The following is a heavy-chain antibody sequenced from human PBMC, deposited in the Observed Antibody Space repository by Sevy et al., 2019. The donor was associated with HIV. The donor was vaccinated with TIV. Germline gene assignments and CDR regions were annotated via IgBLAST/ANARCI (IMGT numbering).Heavy chain of an antibody. Sequence: GGSLRLSCAASGFILSTYSMNWVRQAPGKGLEWVSYISSSSSNIYYAYSVKGRFTISRDNAKNSLYLQMNSLRDEDTAVDYYARTTYYYGSGSYKYFDYWGQGALVTVSS. J-gene: IGHJ4*02. CDR3: ARTTYYYGSGSYKYFDY. V-gene: IGHV3-48*02. CDR1: GFILSTYS. CDR2: ISSSSSNI. D-gene: IGHD3-10*01.